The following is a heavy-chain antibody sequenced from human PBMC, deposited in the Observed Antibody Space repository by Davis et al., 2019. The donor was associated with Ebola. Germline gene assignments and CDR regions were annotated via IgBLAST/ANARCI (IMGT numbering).Heavy chain of an antibody. Sequence: GGSLRLSCKGSGYSFTSYRIAWVRQMPGKGLEWMGLIYPGDSDTTYSPSFQGQVTFSVDKSTNTAYLQWSTLKASDTAMYYCARDGYSSGWVFDYWGQGTLVIVSS. D-gene: IGHD6-19*01. CDR1: GYSFTSYR. J-gene: IGHJ4*02. CDR3: ARDGYSSGWVFDY. V-gene: IGHV5-51*01. CDR2: IYPGDSDT.